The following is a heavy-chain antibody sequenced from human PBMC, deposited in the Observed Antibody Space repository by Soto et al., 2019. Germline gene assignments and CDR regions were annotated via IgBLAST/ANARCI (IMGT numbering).Heavy chain of an antibody. J-gene: IGHJ6*01. D-gene: IGHD3-10*01. Sequence: QVQLVESGGGVVQPGRSLTLSCAASGFTFSNYGMHWVRQAPGKGLEWVAVILNDGSNRYHADSVKDRFTISRDNSKNTLYLQMNSLRAEDTAVYYCARDDEYSGNGMDVWGQGNTVNVSP. CDR2: ILNDGSNR. CDR1: GFTFSNYG. CDR3: ARDDEYSGNGMDV. V-gene: IGHV3-33*01.